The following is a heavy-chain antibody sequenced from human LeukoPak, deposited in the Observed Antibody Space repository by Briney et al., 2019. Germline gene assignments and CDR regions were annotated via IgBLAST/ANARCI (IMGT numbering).Heavy chain of an antibody. CDR3: ARILSGSGSYGAFDI. CDR2: LSSSYSTT. V-gene: IGHV3-11*06. Sequence: PGGSLRLSCAASGFTFSDYYMSWIRQAPGKGLQWVSYLSSSYSTTNYADSVKGRFTISRDDAKNSLYLQMNSLRDEDTAVFYCARILSGSGSYGAFDIWGQGTMVTVSS. D-gene: IGHD1-26*01. CDR1: GFTFSDYY. J-gene: IGHJ3*02.